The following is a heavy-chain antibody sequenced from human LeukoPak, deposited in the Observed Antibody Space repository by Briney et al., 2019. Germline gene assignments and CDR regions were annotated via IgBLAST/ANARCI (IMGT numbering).Heavy chain of an antibody. D-gene: IGHD6-13*01. J-gene: IGHJ6*04. Sequence: SETLSLTCGVYGGSLSRYDWSWIRQPPGKGLEWIGEINHSGSTNYNPSLKSRVTISGDTSKKQFSLKLSSVTAADTAVYYCARSYSSSRFIMDVWGKGTTVTVSS. V-gene: IGHV4-34*01. CDR1: GGSLSRYD. CDR3: ARSYSSSRFIMDV. CDR2: INHSGST.